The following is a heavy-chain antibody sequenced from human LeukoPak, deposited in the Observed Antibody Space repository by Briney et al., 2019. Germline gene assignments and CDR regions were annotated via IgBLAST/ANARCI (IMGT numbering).Heavy chain of an antibody. CDR1: GFTFSSYG. CDR3: AKDRPYDFWSGYSLDY. Sequence: GGSLRLSCAASGFTFSSYGMHWVRQAPAKGLEWVAFIRYDGSNKYYADSVKGRFTISRDNSKNTLYLQMNSLRAEDTAVYYCAKDRPYDFWSGYSLDYWGQGTLVTVSS. CDR2: IRYDGSNK. V-gene: IGHV3-30*02. D-gene: IGHD3-3*01. J-gene: IGHJ4*02.